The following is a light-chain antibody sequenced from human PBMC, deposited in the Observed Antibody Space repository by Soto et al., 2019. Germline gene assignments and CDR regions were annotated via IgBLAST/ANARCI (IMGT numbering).Light chain of an antibody. J-gene: IGKJ4*01. CDR1: QSVSSY. Sequence: EIVLTQSPATLSLSPGERATLSCRASQSVSSYLAWYQQKPGQAPRLLIYDASNRATGIPARFSGSGSGTDFTLTISRLEPEDFAVYYCQQRSNWPLTFGGGNQVEIK. V-gene: IGKV3-11*01. CDR3: QQRSNWPLT. CDR2: DAS.